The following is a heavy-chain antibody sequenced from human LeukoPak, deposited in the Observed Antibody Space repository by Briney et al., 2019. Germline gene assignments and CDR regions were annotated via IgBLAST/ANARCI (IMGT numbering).Heavy chain of an antibody. CDR1: GFTVSTTY. D-gene: IGHD3-22*01. Sequence: TGGSLRLSCAASGFTVSTTYMSWVRQAPGRGLQWISVMYSAGGTYYPESVKGRFTISRDSSENTLYLQMHSLRVEDTGVYYCAKLFASSGYTYFDSWGQGTQVTVSS. V-gene: IGHV3-66*01. J-gene: IGHJ4*02. CDR3: AKLFASSGYTYFDS. CDR2: MYSAGGT.